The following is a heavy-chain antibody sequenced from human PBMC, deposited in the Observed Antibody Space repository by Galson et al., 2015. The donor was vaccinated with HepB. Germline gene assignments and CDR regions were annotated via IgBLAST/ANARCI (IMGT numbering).Heavy chain of an antibody. V-gene: IGHV3-48*03. CDR3: ARDSSFYYGSGTFLQRLDY. D-gene: IGHD3-10*01. J-gene: IGHJ4*02. CDR2: ITSSSDAI. Sequence: SLRLSCAASGFTFRSYDKNWVRQAPGKGLEWISCITSSSDAIYYADSVKGRFTISRDNANNLLYLQLNSLRADDTAVYYCARDSSFYYGSGTFLQRLDYWGQGTLVSVSS. CDR1: GFTFRSYD.